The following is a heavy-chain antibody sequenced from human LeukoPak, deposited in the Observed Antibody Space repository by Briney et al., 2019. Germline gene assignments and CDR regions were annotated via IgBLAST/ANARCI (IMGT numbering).Heavy chain of an antibody. CDR1: GFTFGDYA. CDR2: IRSKAYGETA. V-gene: IGHV3-49*03. J-gene: IGHJ4*02. D-gene: IGHD1-26*01. Sequence: GGSLRLSCTASGFTFGDYAMSWIRQAPGKGLEWVGFIRSKAYGETADYASSVKGRFTISRDDSKAIAYLQMNSLKTEDTAVYYCTTVSDAWELRDYWGQGTLVTVSS. CDR3: TTVSDAWELRDY.